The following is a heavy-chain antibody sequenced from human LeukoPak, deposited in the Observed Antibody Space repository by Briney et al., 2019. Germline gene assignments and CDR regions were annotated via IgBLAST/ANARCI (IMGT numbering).Heavy chain of an antibody. J-gene: IGHJ4*02. Sequence: ASVKVSCKASGYTFTSYGISWVRQAPGQGLEWMGWISAYNGNTNCAQKLQGRVTMTTDTSTSTAYMELRSLRSDDTAVYYCAREAWEAYYYDSSGYYYFDYWGQGTLVTVSS. CDR1: GYTFTSYG. CDR3: AREAWEAYYYDSSGYYYFDY. D-gene: IGHD3-22*01. CDR2: ISAYNGNT. V-gene: IGHV1-18*01.